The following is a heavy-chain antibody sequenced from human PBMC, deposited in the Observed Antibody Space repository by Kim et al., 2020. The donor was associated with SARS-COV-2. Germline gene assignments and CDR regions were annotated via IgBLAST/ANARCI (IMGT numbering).Heavy chain of an antibody. CDR2: INHSGST. D-gene: IGHD5-18*01. CDR1: GGSFSGYY. J-gene: IGHJ6*02. Sequence: SETLSLTCAVYGGSFSGYYWSWIRQPPGKGLEWIGEINHSGSTNYNPSLKSRVTISVDTSKNQFSLKLSSVTAADTAVYYCAGRPVDTAMVYLYGMDVWGQGTTVTVSS. V-gene: IGHV4-34*01. CDR3: AGRPVDTAMVYLYGMDV.